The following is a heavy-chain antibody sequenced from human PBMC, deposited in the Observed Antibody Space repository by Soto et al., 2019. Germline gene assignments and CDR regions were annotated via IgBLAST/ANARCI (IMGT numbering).Heavy chain of an antibody. J-gene: IGHJ5*01. CDR3: ARGDGRFDS. Sequence: LSRSDVARWGKGSCYPWRWVRQAAGKGLQWVSAIRDTGGYTFYADSVRGRFIISRDNARESLFLQMYSRRAWHTGVYHSARGDGRFDS. CDR1: WGKGSCYP. V-gene: IGHV3-23*01. D-gene: IGHD2-21*02. CDR2: IRDTGGYT.